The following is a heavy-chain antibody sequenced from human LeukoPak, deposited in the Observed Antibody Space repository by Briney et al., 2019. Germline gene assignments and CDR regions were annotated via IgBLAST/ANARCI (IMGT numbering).Heavy chain of an antibody. CDR2: ISGSGGST. J-gene: IGHJ4*02. CDR3: AREPYCGGDCYSDY. D-gene: IGHD2-21*02. V-gene: IGHV3-23*01. CDR1: GFTFSSYA. Sequence: GSLRLSCAASGFTFSSYAMSWVRQAPGKGLGWVSAISGSGGSTYYADSVKGRFTISRDNSKNTLYLQMNSLRAEDTAVYYCAREPYCGGDCYSDYWGQGTLVTVSS.